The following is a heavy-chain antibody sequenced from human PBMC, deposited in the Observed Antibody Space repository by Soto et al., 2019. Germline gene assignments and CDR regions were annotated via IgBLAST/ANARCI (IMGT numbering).Heavy chain of an antibody. CDR3: ARGRQVHYGDYVWKKSSRTYGMDV. CDR2: TYYRSKWYN. V-gene: IGHV6-1*01. Sequence: PSQTLSLTCAISGDSVSSKSAAWNWIRQSPTRGLEWLGRTYYRSKWYNEYEVSVKSRITINPDTSKNQFSLQLNSVTPEDTAVYYCARGRQVHYGDYVWKKSSRTYGMDVWGQGTTVTVSS. CDR1: GDSVSSKSAA. J-gene: IGHJ6*02. D-gene: IGHD4-17*01.